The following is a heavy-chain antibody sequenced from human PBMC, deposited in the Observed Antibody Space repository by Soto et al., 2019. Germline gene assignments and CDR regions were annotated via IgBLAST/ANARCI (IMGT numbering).Heavy chain of an antibody. D-gene: IGHD3-3*01. CDR1: GGPFSGYY. J-gene: IGHJ6*03. CDR3: ARGRYYDFWSGYYFPGPRDNYYYYYMDV. V-gene: IGHV4-34*01. CDR2: INHSGST. Sequence: ETLSLTCAVYGGPFSGYYWSWIRQPPGKGLEWIGEINHSGSTNYNPSLKSRVTISVDTSKNQFSLKLSSVTAADTAVYYCARGRYYDFWSGYYFPGPRDNYYYYYMDVWGKGTTVTVSS.